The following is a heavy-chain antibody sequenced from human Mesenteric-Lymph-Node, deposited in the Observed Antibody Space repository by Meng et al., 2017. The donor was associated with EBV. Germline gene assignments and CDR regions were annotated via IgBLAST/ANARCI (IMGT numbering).Heavy chain of an antibody. CDR1: GYTFSRYH. D-gene: IGHD5-18*01. CDR3: ARGRQVWSDFDY. J-gene: IGHJ4*02. Sequence: EGQGGESGGAQLQARGSLNLSCVPSGYTFSRYHMHCARQVTGNVRGCDSDIGTTGDAYYLDSVKGRFTNSRDNAKYTLFLELNSLRAEDTAVYYCARGRQVWSDFDYWGQGTLVTVSS. V-gene: IGHV3-13*01. CDR2: IGTTGDA.